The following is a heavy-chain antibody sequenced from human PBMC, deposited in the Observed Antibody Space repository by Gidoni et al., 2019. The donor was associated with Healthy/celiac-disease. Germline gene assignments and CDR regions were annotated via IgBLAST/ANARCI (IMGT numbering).Heavy chain of an antibody. CDR2: ISSSSTYI. V-gene: IGHV3-21*01. D-gene: IGHD3-10*01. Sequence: EVQLVESGGGLVKPGGSLRLSCAASGFTFSSYSINWVRQAPGQGLEWFSSISSSSTYIYSADSVKGRFTISRDNANNSLYLQMNSLRAEDTAVYYCARDRRHYGSGTYYNLGNINYYYYYMDVWGKGTTVTVSS. CDR1: GFTFSSYS. CDR3: ARDRRHYGSGTYYNLGNINYYYYYMDV. J-gene: IGHJ6*03.